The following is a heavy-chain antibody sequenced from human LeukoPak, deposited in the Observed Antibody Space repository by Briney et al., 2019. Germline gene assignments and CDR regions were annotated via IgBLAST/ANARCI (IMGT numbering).Heavy chain of an antibody. V-gene: IGHV3-23*01. CDR3: AKAHSISWPYAFDS. Sequence: GGSLRLSCAASGFTFSTYAMSWVRQAPGKGLEWVSAISGNGGRTYSADSVQGRFTISRDNSKNTVYLQMDNLRAEDSAMYYCAKAHSISWPYAFDSWGQGTLVTVSS. J-gene: IGHJ4*02. CDR1: GFTFSTYA. CDR2: ISGNGGRT. D-gene: IGHD6-13*01.